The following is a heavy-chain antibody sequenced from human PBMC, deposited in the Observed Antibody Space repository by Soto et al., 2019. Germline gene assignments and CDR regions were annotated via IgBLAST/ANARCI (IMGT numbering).Heavy chain of an antibody. CDR3: AGHPRDWSFHD. V-gene: IGHV4-39*01. CDR1: GASISSSDSY. J-gene: IGHJ1*01. Sequence: WETLSLTCIVSGASISSSDSYWAWIRQPPGKGLEWIATIYHNGVTYNNPSLKSWLSVSVDTSTNHFSLKLTSVTAGDTAMYYCAGHPRDWSFHDWGQGTLGTVSS. CDR2: IYHNGVT. D-gene: IGHD2-21*02.